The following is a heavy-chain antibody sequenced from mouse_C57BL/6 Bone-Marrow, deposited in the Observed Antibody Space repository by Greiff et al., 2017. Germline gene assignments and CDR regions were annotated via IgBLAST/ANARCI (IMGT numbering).Heavy chain of an antibody. CDR3: ARGPWFAY. CDR1: GFTFSSYA. J-gene: IGHJ3*01. CDR2: ISDGGSYT. Sequence: EVKLVESGGGLVKPGGSLKLSCAASGFTFSSYAMSWVRQTPEKRLEWVATISDGGSYTYYPDNVKGRFTISRDNAKNNLYLQMSHLKSEDTAMYYCARGPWFAYWGQGTLVTVSA. V-gene: IGHV5-4*03.